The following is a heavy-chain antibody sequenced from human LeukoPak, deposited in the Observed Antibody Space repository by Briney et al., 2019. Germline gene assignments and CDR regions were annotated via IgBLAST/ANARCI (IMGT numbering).Heavy chain of an antibody. Sequence: GESLKISCKDSGYSFSIYWIGWVRQMPGKGLEWMGIIYPGDSDTRYSPSLQGQVTISADKSISTAYLQWSSLKASDTAMYYCARRRDLYSGSYYPFDYWGQGTLVTVSS. J-gene: IGHJ4*02. CDR1: GYSFSIYW. CDR3: ARRRDLYSGSYYPFDY. V-gene: IGHV5-51*01. CDR2: IYPGDSDT. D-gene: IGHD1-26*01.